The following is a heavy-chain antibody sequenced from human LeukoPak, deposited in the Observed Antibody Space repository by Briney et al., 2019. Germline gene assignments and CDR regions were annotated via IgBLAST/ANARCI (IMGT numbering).Heavy chain of an antibody. CDR2: IWYDGSNK. CDR3: AGASIATYGMDV. J-gene: IGHJ6*02. CDR1: GFTFSSYG. V-gene: IGHV3-33*01. D-gene: IGHD3-22*01. Sequence: GGSLRLSCAASGFTFSSYGMHWVRQAPGKGLEWVAVIWYDGSNKYYADSVKGRFTSSRDNSKNTLYLQMNSLRAEDTAVYYCAGASIATYGMDVWGQGTTVTVSS.